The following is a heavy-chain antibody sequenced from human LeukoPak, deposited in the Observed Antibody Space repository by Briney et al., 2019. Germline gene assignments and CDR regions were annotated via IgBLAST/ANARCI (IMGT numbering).Heavy chain of an antibody. J-gene: IGHJ3*02. D-gene: IGHD2-2*01. CDR1: GYTFTGYY. CDR3: AKDIVVVPASYDDAFDI. V-gene: IGHV1-2*02. Sequence: ASVKVSCKASGYTFTGYYMHWVRQAPGQGLEWMGWINPNSGGTNYAQKFQGRVTMTRDTSISTAYMELSRLRSDDMAVYYCAKDIVVVPASYDDAFDIWGQGTMVTVSS. CDR2: INPNSGGT.